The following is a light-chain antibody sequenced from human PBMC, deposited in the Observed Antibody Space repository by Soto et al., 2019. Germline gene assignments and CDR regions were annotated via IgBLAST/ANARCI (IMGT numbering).Light chain of an antibody. J-gene: IGKJ5*01. CDR2: AAS. Sequence: DIPMTQSPSSVSASVGDRVTITCRASQGIDNWLAWYQQKPGKAPKVLIYAASSLQSGVPSRFSGSGSGTDFTLTISSLLPEDSATYYCQQADSFPITFGPGTRLEIK. CDR3: QQADSFPIT. V-gene: IGKV1-12*01. CDR1: QGIDNW.